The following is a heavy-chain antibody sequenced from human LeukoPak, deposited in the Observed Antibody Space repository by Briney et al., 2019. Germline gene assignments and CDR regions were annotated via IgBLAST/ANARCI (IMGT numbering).Heavy chain of an antibody. Sequence: GGSLRLSCAASGFTVSSNYMSWVRQAPGKGLEWVSVIYTGGSTYYADSVKGRFTISRDNSKNTLYLQMNSLRAEDTAVYYCARGRFRQWLASDYWGQGTLVTVSS. CDR2: IYTGGST. D-gene: IGHD6-19*01. CDR1: GFTVSSNY. J-gene: IGHJ4*02. V-gene: IGHV3-66*01. CDR3: ARGRFRQWLASDY.